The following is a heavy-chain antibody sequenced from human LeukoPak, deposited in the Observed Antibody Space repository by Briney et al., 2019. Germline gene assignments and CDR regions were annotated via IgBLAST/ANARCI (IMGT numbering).Heavy chain of an antibody. J-gene: IGHJ4*02. D-gene: IGHD2-21*02. CDR1: GGSISSGDYY. Sequence: SETLSLTCTVSGGSISSGDYYWSWIRQPPGKGLEWIGYIYYSGSTYYNPSLKSRVTISVDTSKNQFSLKLSSVTAADTAVYYCARDGVVTAMDYWGQGTLVTVSS. V-gene: IGHV4-30-4*01. CDR2: IYYSGST. CDR3: ARDGVVTAMDY.